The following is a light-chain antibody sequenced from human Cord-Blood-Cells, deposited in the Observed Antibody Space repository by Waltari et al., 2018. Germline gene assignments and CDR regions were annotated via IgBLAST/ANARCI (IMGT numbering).Light chain of an antibody. CDR3: QQYDNLPYS. CDR1: QDISND. V-gene: IGKV1-33*01. Sequence: DIEMAQSPSSLSPSVGASLPLTCQASQDISNDLNWYQQKPGKAPKLLIYDASNLETGVPSRFSGSGSGTDFTFTISSLQPEDIATYYCQQYDNLPYSFGQGTKLEIK. J-gene: IGKJ2*03. CDR2: DAS.